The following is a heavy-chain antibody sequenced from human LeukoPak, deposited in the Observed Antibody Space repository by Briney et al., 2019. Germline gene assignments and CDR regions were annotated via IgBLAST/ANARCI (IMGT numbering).Heavy chain of an antibody. CDR2: IKLDGSEK. V-gene: IGHV3-7*03. CDR1: GFTFGKYW. D-gene: IGHD3-3*01. Sequence: PGWSLRLSCVASGFTFGKYWMSWVRQAPGKGLEWVANIKLDGSEKNYVDSVKGRFTISRDNTKNSLYLQMNSLRVEDTAVFYCARDQYDTWSRRGNFDSWGQGTLVIVSS. CDR3: ARDQYDTWSRRGNFDS. J-gene: IGHJ4*02.